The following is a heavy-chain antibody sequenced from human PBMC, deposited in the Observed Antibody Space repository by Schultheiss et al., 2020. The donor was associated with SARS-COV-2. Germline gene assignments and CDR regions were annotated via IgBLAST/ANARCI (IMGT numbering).Heavy chain of an antibody. CDR1: GGSMGYYY. CDR2: VRLSGST. V-gene: IGHV4-59*01. Sequence: SETLSLTCTVSGGSMGYYYWSWIRQPAGKGLEWIGYVRLSGSTDYNPSLRSRVTISVDTSKNQFSLRLTSVTAADTAVYYCARDAGLTPTGGRGMDVWGQGTTVTVSS. D-gene: IGHD3-16*01. J-gene: IGHJ6*02. CDR3: ARDAGLTPTGGRGMDV.